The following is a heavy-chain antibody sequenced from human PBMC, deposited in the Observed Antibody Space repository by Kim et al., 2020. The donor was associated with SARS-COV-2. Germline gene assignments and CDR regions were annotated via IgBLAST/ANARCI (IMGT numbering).Heavy chain of an antibody. Sequence: DSATRYSPSFEGQVTISADKSLNIAYLQWSSLKASDTAMYYCARLQGSFDYWGQGTLVTVSS. CDR2: DSAT. V-gene: IGHV5-51*01. J-gene: IGHJ4*02. CDR3: ARLQGSFDY.